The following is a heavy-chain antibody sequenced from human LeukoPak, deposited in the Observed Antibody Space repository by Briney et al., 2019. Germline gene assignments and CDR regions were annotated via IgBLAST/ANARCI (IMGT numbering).Heavy chain of an antibody. D-gene: IGHD6-13*01. V-gene: IGHV3-30*04. CDR1: GFTFSSYA. CDR2: ISYDGSNK. J-gene: IGHJ4*02. CDR3: ARDPITAIAAAGLFDY. Sequence: GGSLRLSCAASGFTFSSYAMHWVRQAPGKGLEWVAVISYDGSNKYYASSVKGRFTISRDNSKNTLYLQMNSLRAEDTAVYYCARDPITAIAAAGLFDYWGQGTLVTVSS.